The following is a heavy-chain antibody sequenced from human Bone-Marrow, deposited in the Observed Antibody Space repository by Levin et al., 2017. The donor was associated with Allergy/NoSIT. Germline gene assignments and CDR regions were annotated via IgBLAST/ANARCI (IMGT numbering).Heavy chain of an antibody. V-gene: IGHV3-11*01. D-gene: IGHD1/OR15-1a*01. CDR2: ISSRGTTM. Sequence: SCAASGFTLSDYYMCWIRQAPGKGLEWVSYISSRGTTMYLADSVKGRFTISRDNAQNSLSLQMNSLRADDTAVYYCARDMNKAHYNYGLDVWGQGTTVTVSS. CDR3: ARDMNKAHYNYGLDV. CDR1: GFTLSDYY. J-gene: IGHJ6*02.